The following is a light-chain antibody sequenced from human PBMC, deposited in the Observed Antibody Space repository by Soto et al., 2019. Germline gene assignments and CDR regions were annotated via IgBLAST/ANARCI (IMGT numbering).Light chain of an antibody. CDR1: QSMSRW. CDR2: EAS. J-gene: IGKJ1*01. Sequence: DIQMTQSPSTLSASVGDRVTITCRASQSMSRWLAWYQQEPGKGPHLLIYEASILESGVPSRFSGSGSGTDFTLTISSLQPDDFATYYCQQYYSYPWTFGRGTKVEIK. CDR3: QQYYSYPWT. V-gene: IGKV1-5*03.